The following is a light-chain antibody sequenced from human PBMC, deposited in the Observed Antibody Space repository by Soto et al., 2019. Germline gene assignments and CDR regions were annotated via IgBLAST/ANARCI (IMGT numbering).Light chain of an antibody. V-gene: IGLV2-14*03. CDR2: DVS. J-gene: IGLJ2*01. CDR3: SSYTGTNTLI. Sequence: QSVLTQPASVSGSPGQSITISCTGTSSDVGGYNSVSWYQQHPDKAPQLMIFDVSNRPSGISDRFSGSKSGNTASLTISGLQAEDEADYYCSSYTGTNTLIFGGGTKVTVL. CDR1: SSDVGGYNS.